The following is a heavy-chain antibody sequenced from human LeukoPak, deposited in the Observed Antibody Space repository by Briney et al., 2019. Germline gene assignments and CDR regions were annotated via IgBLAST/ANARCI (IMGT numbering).Heavy chain of an antibody. Sequence: ASVKVSCKASGYSFSGHYIHGVRQAPGQGLEWVGQINPNSAASHYAQKFQDRVTMTGDTSLNMAYMELRSLRSDDTAVYYCARDFYGSRPGAFDYWGQGTLITVSS. CDR3: ARDFYGSRPGAFDY. J-gene: IGHJ4*02. CDR1: GYSFSGHY. CDR2: INPNSAAS. V-gene: IGHV1-2*06. D-gene: IGHD3-10*01.